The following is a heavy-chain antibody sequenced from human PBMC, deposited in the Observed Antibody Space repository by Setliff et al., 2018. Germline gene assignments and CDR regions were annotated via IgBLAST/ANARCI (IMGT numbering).Heavy chain of an antibody. Sequence: PGGSLRLSCAASGFTFSSYEMNWVRQAPGKGLEWVSSISSSSSYIYYADSVKGRFTISRDNAKNSLYLQMNSLRAEDTAVYYCARDKDPWRWFGESSLGYWGQGTLVTVSS. D-gene: IGHD3-10*01. J-gene: IGHJ4*02. CDR3: ARDKDPWRWFGESSLGY. CDR1: GFTFSSYE. V-gene: IGHV3-21*01. CDR2: ISSSSSYI.